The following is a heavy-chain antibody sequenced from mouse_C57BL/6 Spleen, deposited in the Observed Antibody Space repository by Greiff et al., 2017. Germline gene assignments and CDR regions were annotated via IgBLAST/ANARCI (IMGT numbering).Heavy chain of an antibody. CDR3: ARGQITTGNWFAY. CDR2: ISDGGSYT. Sequence: EVQGVESGGGLVKPGGSLKLSCAASGFTFSSYAMSWVRQTPEKRLEWVATISDGGSYTYYPDNVKGRFTISRDNAKNNLYLQMSHLKSEDTAMDYCARGQITTGNWFAYWGQGTLVTVSA. V-gene: IGHV5-4*01. CDR1: GFTFSSYA. D-gene: IGHD2-4*01. J-gene: IGHJ3*01.